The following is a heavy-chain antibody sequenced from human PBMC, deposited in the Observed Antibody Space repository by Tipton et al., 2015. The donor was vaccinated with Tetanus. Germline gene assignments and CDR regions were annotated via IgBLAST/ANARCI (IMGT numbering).Heavy chain of an antibody. J-gene: IGHJ4*02. CDR1: IGSINSGSYH. V-gene: IGHV4-39*01. CDR3: ARPSRRYGDYLY. Sequence: PSLTCAVSIGSINSGSYHWDWIRQPPGKGLEWLGGIHSGERASYNPPPKSRLTMSLDTSKTQFSRKRSSVTAADTAVYYCARPSRRYGDYLYWGQGTLVTVSS. D-gene: IGHD4-17*01. CDR2: IHSGERA.